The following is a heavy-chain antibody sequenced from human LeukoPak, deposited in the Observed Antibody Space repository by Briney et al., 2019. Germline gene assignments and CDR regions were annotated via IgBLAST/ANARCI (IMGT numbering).Heavy chain of an antibody. CDR2: ISGSGSNT. D-gene: IGHD3-16*01. CDR1: GFTFSSYA. CDR3: ARGGISYYYMDV. V-gene: IGHV3-23*01. Sequence: GGSLRLSCAASGFTFSSYAMNWVRQAPGKGLEWVSAISGSGSNTYYAYSVKGRFTIARDNSKNTLYLQMNSLRAEDTAVYYCARGGISYYYMDVWGKGTTVTVSS. J-gene: IGHJ6*03.